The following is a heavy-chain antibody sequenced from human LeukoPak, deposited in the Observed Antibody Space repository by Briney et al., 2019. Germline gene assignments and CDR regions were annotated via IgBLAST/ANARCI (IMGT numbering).Heavy chain of an antibody. D-gene: IGHD2-2*02. CDR2: IYTSGST. CDR1: VGSINSGSYY. CDR3: ARGRRDLCSSTSCYTYWFDP. Sequence: PSETLSLTCTVSVGSINSGSYYWSWIRQPAGKGLEWIGRIYTSGSTNYNPSLKSRVTISVDTSKNQFSLKLSSVTAADTAVYYCARGRRDLCSSTSCYTYWFDPWGQGTLVTVSS. J-gene: IGHJ5*02. V-gene: IGHV4-61*02.